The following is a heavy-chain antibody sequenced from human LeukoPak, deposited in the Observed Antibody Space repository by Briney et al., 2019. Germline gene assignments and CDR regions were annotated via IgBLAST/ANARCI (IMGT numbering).Heavy chain of an antibody. Sequence: GGSLRLSCAASGFTFSSYGMHWVRQAPGKRLEWVGVIWYDGSNKYYADSVKGRFTISRDNSKNTLYLQMNSLRAEDTAVYYCARVMVRGVRFNGMDVWGKGTTVTVSS. J-gene: IGHJ6*04. D-gene: IGHD3-10*01. CDR1: GFTFSSYG. V-gene: IGHV3-33*01. CDR2: IWYDGSNK. CDR3: ARVMVRGVRFNGMDV.